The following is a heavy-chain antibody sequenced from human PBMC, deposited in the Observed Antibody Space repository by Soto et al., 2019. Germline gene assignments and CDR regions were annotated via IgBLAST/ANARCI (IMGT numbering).Heavy chain of an antibody. CDR3: ARSWSGSTSGRVDV. J-gene: IGHJ6*02. V-gene: IGHV3-9*01. D-gene: IGHD3-3*01. CDR2: ISWNGYSI. CDR1: GFTFDDYV. Sequence: VPLVESGGTLVHPGRSLRLSCAASGFTFDDYVMHWVRQAPGKGLEWVAHISWNGYSIGYGESVRGRFTISRDNAKNSLYLQMNSLRPDDTALYYCARSWSGSTSGRVDVWGQGTTVIVSS.